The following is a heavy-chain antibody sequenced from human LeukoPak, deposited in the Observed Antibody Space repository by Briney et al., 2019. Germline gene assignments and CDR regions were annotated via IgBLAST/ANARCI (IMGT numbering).Heavy chain of an antibody. Sequence: ASVKVSCKASGYTFTNYAISWVRQAPGQGLEWMGWISAYNGNTNYAQKLQGRVTMTTDTSTTTAYMELRSLGSDDTAVYFCARFRYYDSSGYLDYWGQGTLVTVSS. CDR1: GYTFTNYA. CDR2: ISAYNGNT. D-gene: IGHD3-22*01. J-gene: IGHJ4*02. V-gene: IGHV1-18*01. CDR3: ARFRYYDSSGYLDY.